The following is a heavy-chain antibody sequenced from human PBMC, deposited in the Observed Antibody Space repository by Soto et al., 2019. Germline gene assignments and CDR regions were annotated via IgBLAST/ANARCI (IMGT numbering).Heavy chain of an antibody. Sequence: SETLSLTCAVYGGSFSGYYWSWIRQPPGKGLEWIGEINHSGSTNYNPSLKSRVTISVDTSKNQFSLKLSSVTAADTAVYYCARRPKSGSGWEGYYYYGMDVWGQGTKVTVSS. D-gene: IGHD6-25*01. CDR2: INHSGST. CDR1: GGSFSGYY. V-gene: IGHV4-34*01. CDR3: ARRPKSGSGWEGYYYYGMDV. J-gene: IGHJ6*02.